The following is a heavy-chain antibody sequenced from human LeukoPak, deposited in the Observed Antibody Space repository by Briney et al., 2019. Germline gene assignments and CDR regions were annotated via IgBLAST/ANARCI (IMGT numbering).Heavy chain of an antibody. CDR3: AKPYYYDSSGYDMVPLPIVDY. J-gene: IGHJ4*02. D-gene: IGHD3-22*01. Sequence: PGGSLRLSCAVSGFTFSSYAMSWVRQAPGKGLEWVSAISGSGGSTYYADSVKGRFTISRDNSKNTLYLQMNSLRAEDTAVYYCAKPYYYDSSGYDMVPLPIVDYWGQGTLVTVSS. V-gene: IGHV3-23*01. CDR1: GFTFSSYA. CDR2: ISGSGGST.